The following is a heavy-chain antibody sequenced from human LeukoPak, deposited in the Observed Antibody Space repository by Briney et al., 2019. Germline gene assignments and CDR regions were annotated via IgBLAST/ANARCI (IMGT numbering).Heavy chain of an antibody. CDR2: IIPIFGTA. CDR1: GGTFISYA. V-gene: IGHV1-69*01. Sequence: SVKVSCKASGGTFISYAISWVRQAPGQGLEWMGGIIPIFGTANYAQKFQGRVTITADESTSTAYMELSSLRSEDTAVYYCARQGYSSSWYPYYFDYWGQGTLVTVSS. D-gene: IGHD6-13*01. J-gene: IGHJ4*02. CDR3: ARQGYSSSWYPYYFDY.